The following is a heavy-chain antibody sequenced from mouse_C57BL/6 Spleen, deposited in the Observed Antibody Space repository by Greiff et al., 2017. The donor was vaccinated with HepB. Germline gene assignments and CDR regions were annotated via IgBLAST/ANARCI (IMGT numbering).Heavy chain of an antibody. V-gene: IGHV5-6*02. CDR3: ARHPHYGSSYSAMDY. J-gene: IGHJ4*01. CDR2: ISSGGSYT. CDR1: GFTFSSYG. D-gene: IGHD1-1*01. Sequence: DVMLVESGGDLVKPGGSLKLSCAASGFTFSSYGMSWVRQTPDKRLEWVATISSGGSYTYYPDSVKGRFTISRDNAKNTLYLQMSSLKSEDTAMYYCARHPHYGSSYSAMDYWGQGTSVTVSS.